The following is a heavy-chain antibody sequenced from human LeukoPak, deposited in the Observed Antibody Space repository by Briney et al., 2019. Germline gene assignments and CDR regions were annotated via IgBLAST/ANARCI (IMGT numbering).Heavy chain of an antibody. D-gene: IGHD3-3*01. Sequence: SETLSLTCTVSGGSISSYYWSWIRQPPGKGLEWIGYIYYTGRTNYNPSLKSRVTLSIDTSKRQFSLKLSSVTAADTAVYYCARRETYYDFWSGYYSESSKYYFDYWGQGTLVTVSS. CDR1: GGSISSYY. CDR3: ARRETYYDFWSGYYSESSKYYFDY. CDR2: IYYTGRT. J-gene: IGHJ4*02. V-gene: IGHV4-59*12.